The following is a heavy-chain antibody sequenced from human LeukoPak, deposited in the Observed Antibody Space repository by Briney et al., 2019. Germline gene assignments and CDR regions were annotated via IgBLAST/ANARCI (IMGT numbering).Heavy chain of an antibody. CDR1: GFTFSTYW. D-gene: IGHD4-17*01. J-gene: IGHJ4*02. Sequence: GGSLRLSCVASGFTFSTYWMTWVRQAPGKGLEWVANIKQDGNQNYYVDSVRGRFTISRDNSKNSLYLQMDSLRAEDTAVYYCATPPTVTRNYWGQGTLVTVSS. V-gene: IGHV3-7*03. CDR3: ATPPTVTRNY. CDR2: IKQDGNQN.